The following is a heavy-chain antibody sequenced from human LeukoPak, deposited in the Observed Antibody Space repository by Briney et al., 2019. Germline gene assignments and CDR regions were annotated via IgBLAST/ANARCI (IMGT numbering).Heavy chain of an antibody. CDR3: AREDSSGYYYRWFDP. D-gene: IGHD3-22*01. CDR1: GGSFSGYY. J-gene: IGHJ5*02. CDR2: INHSGST. V-gene: IGHV4-34*01. Sequence: SETLSLTCAVYGGSFSGYYWSWIRQPPGKGLEWIGEINHSGSTNYNPSLKSRVTISVDTSKNQFSLKLSSVTPADTAVYYCAREDSSGYYYRWFDPWGQGTLVTVSS.